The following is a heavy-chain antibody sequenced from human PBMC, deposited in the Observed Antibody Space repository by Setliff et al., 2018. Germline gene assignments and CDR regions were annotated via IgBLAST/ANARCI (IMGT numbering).Heavy chain of an antibody. Sequence: ASVKVSCKASGYTFTSSGITWVRQAPGQGLEWMGWIRAYTGNTNYAQKLQGRVTMTTDTSTNTAYMELRSLTSDDTAVYFCSRLVRYCTTTTCQRASGAELWGQGTLVTVSS. D-gene: IGHD2-8*01. CDR2: IRAYTGNT. CDR1: GYTFTSSG. V-gene: IGHV1-18*01. CDR3: SRLVRYCTTTTCQRASGAEL. J-gene: IGHJ4*02.